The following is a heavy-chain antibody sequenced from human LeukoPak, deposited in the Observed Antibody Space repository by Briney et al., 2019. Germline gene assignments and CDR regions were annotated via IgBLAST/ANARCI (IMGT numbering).Heavy chain of an antibody. J-gene: IGHJ2*01. CDR1: GYSFTSYW. V-gene: IGHV5-51*01. CDR3: ARHLYGSGSYYNSDWYFDL. D-gene: IGHD3-10*01. Sequence: GESLKISCKGSGYSFTSYWIGWVRQMPGKGLEWMGIIYPGDSDTRYSPSFQGQVTISADKSISTAYLQWSSLKASDTAMYYCARHLYGSGSYYNSDWYFDLWGRGTLVTVSS. CDR2: IYPGDSDT.